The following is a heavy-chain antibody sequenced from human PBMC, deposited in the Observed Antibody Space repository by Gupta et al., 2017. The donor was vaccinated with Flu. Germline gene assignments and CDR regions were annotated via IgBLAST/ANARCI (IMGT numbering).Heavy chain of an antibody. Sequence: VQLVRSGADTKKPGASAMVSCKTSVSTFPSYGVHWVRQAPGQGLEWMGWISPYNGKTDYAQSLQGRITMTTDTSTTTAYMELKRLKSDDTAFYFCARAGRAAAVPGYWGQGTLVIVSS. CDR1: VSTFPSYG. V-gene: IGHV1-18*01. J-gene: IGHJ4*02. CDR3: ARAGRAAAVPGY. CDR2: ISPYNGKT. D-gene: IGHD6-13*01.